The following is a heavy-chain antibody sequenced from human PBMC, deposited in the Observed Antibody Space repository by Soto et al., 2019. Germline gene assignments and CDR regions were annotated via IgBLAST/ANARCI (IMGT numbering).Heavy chain of an antibody. D-gene: IGHD1-20*01. V-gene: IGHV4-34*01. Sequence: SETLSLTCAVYGGSFSGYYWSWIRQPPGKGLEWIGEINHSGSTNYNPSLKSRVTISVDTSKNQFSLKVSGVSAADTAVYYCATSQKGYNWNYFDHWGQGALVTVSS. CDR2: INHSGST. J-gene: IGHJ4*02. CDR3: ATSQKGYNWNYFDH. CDR1: GGSFSGYY.